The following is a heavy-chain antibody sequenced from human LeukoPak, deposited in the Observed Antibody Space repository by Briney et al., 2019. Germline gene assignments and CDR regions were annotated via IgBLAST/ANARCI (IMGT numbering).Heavy chain of an antibody. CDR1: GGTFSSYA. CDR2: IIPIFGTA. J-gene: IGHJ3*01. D-gene: IGHD3-16*01. CDR3: VRDHKLPVYERVFDY. Sequence: SVKVSCKASGGTFSSYAISWVRQAPGQGLEWMGGIIPIFGTANYAQKFQGRVTITADESTSTAYMELRSLRSDDTAVYYCVRDHKLPVYERVFDYWGQGTMVTVSS. V-gene: IGHV1-69*13.